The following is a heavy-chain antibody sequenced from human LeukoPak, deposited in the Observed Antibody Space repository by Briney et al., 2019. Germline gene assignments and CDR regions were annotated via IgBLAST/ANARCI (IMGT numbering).Heavy chain of an antibody. CDR1: GFTFSSYS. D-gene: IGHD7-27*01. CDR3: ARESYTGAFDY. CDR2: ISSSSSTI. Sequence: PGGSLRLSCAASGFTFSSYSMNWVRQAPGKGLEWVSYISSSSSTIYYADSVKGRFTISRDNAKNSLYLQMNSLRAEDTAVYHCARESYTGAFDYWGQGTLVTVSS. V-gene: IGHV3-48*01. J-gene: IGHJ4*02.